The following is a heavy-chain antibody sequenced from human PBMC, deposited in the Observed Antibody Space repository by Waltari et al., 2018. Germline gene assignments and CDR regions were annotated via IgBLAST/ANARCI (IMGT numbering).Heavy chain of an antibody. J-gene: IGHJ4*02. CDR1: GGSISSGDYY. CDR2: IYYSGST. D-gene: IGHD5-18*01. V-gene: IGHV4-30-4*08. Sequence: QVQLQESGPGLVKPSQTLSLTCTVSGGSISSGDYYWSWIRRPPGKGLEWIGYIYYSGSTYYNPSLKSRVTISVDTSKNQFSLKLSSVPAADTAVYYCARQATAGGYSYGPHYFDYWGQGTLVTVSS. CDR3: ARQATAGGYSYGPHYFDY.